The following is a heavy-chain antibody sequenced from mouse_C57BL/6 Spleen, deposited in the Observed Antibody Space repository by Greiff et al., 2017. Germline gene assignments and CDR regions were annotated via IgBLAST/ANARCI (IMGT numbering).Heavy chain of an antibody. D-gene: IGHD1-1*01. Sequence: QVQLKQSGPGLVQPSQSLSITCTVSGFSLTSYGVHWVRQSPGKGLEWLGVIWSGGSTDYNAAFISRLSISKDNSKSKVFFKMNSLQADDTAKYYCARNYSTVGRIDYWGQGTSVTVSS. J-gene: IGHJ4*01. V-gene: IGHV2-2*01. CDR3: ARNYSTVGRIDY. CDR1: GFSLTSYG. CDR2: IWSGGST.